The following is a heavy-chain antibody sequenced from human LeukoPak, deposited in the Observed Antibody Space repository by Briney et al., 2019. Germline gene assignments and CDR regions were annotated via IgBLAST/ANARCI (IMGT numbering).Heavy chain of an antibody. CDR2: MNEDGGIR. CDR3: ARSVGSYYGDL. J-gene: IGHJ5*02. V-gene: IGHV3-7*04. D-gene: IGHD3-22*01. CDR1: GFTFSRLW. Sequence: GGSLRLSCAASGFTFSRLWMSWVRQAPGKGLEWVANMNEDGGIRNHVDSVKGRFTISRDNAKNSLYLQMNSLRAEDTAVYYCARSVGSYYGDLWGQGTLVTVSS.